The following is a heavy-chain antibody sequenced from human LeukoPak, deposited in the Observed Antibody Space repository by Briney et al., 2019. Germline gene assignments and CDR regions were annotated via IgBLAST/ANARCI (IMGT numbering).Heavy chain of an antibody. D-gene: IGHD2-8*01. Sequence: GGSLRLSCAASGFTFSDYYMSWIRQAPGKGLEWVSYISSSGSTIFYADSVKGRFTISRDNAKNSLYLQMNSLRAEDTAVYYSVRVRGGVRGFHYFDYWGQGTLVTVSS. CDR3: VRVRGGVRGFHYFDY. V-gene: IGHV3-11*01. CDR1: GFTFSDYY. J-gene: IGHJ4*02. CDR2: ISSSGSTI.